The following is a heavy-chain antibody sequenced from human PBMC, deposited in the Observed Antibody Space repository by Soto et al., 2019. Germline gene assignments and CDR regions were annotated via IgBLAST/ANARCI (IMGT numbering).Heavy chain of an antibody. D-gene: IGHD5-12*01. Sequence: PVGYLRLSFAPSGFPFSSYRMNWVRLAPGKVLEWVSSISSSSSIYYEDSMQGRFNISRDNAKNSLYLQMNSLRAEDTAVYYCARGPPMATITFFAYWGQGTLVTVSS. CDR3: ARGPPMATITFFAY. CDR2: ISSSSSI. J-gene: IGHJ4*02. CDR1: GFPFSSYR. V-gene: IGHV3-21*01.